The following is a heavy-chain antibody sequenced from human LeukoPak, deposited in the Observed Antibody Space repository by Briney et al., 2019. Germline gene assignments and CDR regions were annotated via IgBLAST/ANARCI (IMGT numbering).Heavy chain of an antibody. D-gene: IGHD5-12*01. CDR1: GGSISSYY. CDR3: AREPQPQRWLQLEAFDI. J-gene: IGHJ3*02. Sequence: PSETLSLTCTVSGGSISSYYWSWIRQHPGKGLEWIGYIYYSGSTYYNPSLKSRVTISVDTSKNQFSLKLSSVTAADTAVYYCAREPQPQRWLQLEAFDIWGQGTMVTVSS. V-gene: IGHV4-59*06. CDR2: IYYSGST.